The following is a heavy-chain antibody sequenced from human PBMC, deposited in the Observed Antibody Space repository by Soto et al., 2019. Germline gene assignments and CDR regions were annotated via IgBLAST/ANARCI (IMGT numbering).Heavy chain of an antibody. J-gene: IGHJ5*02. CDR3: ARGGYDYRNWFDP. V-gene: IGHV4-59*01. CDR2: IYYIGST. D-gene: IGHD5-12*01. CDR1: GGSIISYY. Sequence: PSETLSLTCTVSGGSIISYYWSWILQPPWKGLEWIGYIYYIGSTNYNPSLKSRVTRSVDTSKNQFSLKLSSVTAADTAVYYCARGGYDYRNWFDPWGQGTLVTVSS.